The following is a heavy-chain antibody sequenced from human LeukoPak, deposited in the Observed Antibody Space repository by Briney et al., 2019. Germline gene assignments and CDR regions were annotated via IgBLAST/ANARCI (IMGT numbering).Heavy chain of an antibody. CDR1: GYTFASYY. CDR2: INPNSGGT. J-gene: IGHJ3*02. CDR3: ARVSPGDYEDAFDI. D-gene: IGHD4-17*01. V-gene: IGHV1-2*02. Sequence: ASVKVSCKASGYTFASYYMHWVRQAPGQGLEWMGWINPNSGGTNYAQKFQGRVTMTRDTSISTAYMELSRLRSDDTAVYYCARVSPGDYEDAFDIWGQGTMVTVSS.